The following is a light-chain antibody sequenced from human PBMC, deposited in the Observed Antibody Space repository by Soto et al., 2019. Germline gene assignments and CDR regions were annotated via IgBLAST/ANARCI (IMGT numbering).Light chain of an antibody. CDR2: GAS. Sequence: IVLTQSPGTLSLSPGPGPTLSCRASQSVNIYLAWYQQKPGQAPRLLXFGASYRATGIPARFSGSGSGTEFNLTISSLQSEDFAVYFCQQYDDWLRLTFGGGTKVDIK. CDR3: QQYDDWLRLT. J-gene: IGKJ4*01. CDR1: QSVNIY. V-gene: IGKV3D-15*01.